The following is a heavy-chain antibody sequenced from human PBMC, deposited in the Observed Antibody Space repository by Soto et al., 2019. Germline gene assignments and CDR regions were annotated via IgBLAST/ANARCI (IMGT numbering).Heavy chain of an antibody. V-gene: IGHV3-33*01. CDR2: IWYDGSNK. CDR1: GFTFSSYG. J-gene: IGHJ6*02. Sequence: QAQLVESGGGVVQPGRSLRLSCAASGFTFSSYGMHWVRQAPGKGLEWVAVIWYDGSNKYYADSVKGRFTISRDNSKNTLYLQMNSLRAEDTAVYYCARSHLYCSGGSCFVLYYYGMDVWGQGTTVTVSS. CDR3: ARSHLYCSGGSCFVLYYYGMDV. D-gene: IGHD2-15*01.